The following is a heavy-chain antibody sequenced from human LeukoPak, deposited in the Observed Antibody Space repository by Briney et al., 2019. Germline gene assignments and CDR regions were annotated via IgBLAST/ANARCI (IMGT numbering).Heavy chain of an antibody. J-gene: IGHJ4*02. CDR2: IWFDGSIK. CDR1: GFTFSSYG. Sequence: PGRSLRLSCAASGFTFSSYGMHWVRQAPGKGLEGVAVIWFDGSIKYYADSVKGRFTISRDNSRNTLFLQMNSLRAEDTAVYYCASAAGPFDNWGQGTLVTVSS. CDR3: ASAAGPFDN. D-gene: IGHD6-19*01. V-gene: IGHV3-33*01.